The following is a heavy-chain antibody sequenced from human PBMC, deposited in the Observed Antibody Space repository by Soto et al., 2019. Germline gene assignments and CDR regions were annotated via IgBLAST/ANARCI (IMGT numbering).Heavy chain of an antibody. V-gene: IGHV1-69*01. CDR3: ARECELELRDYYGMDV. CDR2: IIPIFGTA. CDR1: GGTFSSYA. Sequence: QVQLVQSGAEVKKPGPSVKVSCKASGGTFSSYAISWVRQAPGQGLEWMGGIIPIFGTANYAQKIQGRVTITADESTSTAYMELSSLRSEDTAVYYCARECELELRDYYGMDVWVQGTTVTVSS. D-gene: IGHD1-7*01. J-gene: IGHJ6*02.